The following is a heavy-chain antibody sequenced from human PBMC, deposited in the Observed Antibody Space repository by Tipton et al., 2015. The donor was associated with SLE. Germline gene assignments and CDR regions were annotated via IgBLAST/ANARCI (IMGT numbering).Heavy chain of an antibody. V-gene: IGHV3-30*02. J-gene: IGHJ4*02. CDR1: GFTFSSYG. CDR2: IRYDGSNK. Sequence: SLRLSCAASGFTFSSYGMHWVRQAPGKGLEWVAFIRYDGSNKYYADSVKGRFTISRDNAKKSLYLQMNSLRDEDTAVYYCARVDTAMAGFDYWGQGTLVTVSA. D-gene: IGHD5-18*01. CDR3: ARVDTAMAGFDY.